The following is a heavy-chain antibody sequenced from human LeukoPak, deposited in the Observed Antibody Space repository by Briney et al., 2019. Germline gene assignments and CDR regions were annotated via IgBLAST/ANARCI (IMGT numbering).Heavy chain of an antibody. J-gene: IGHJ4*02. CDR3: ASLDYYDSSGYYVPY. V-gene: IGHV4-61*08. D-gene: IGHD3-22*01. CDR2: IYYSGST. Sequence: SQTLSLTCTVSGGSISSGDYYWSWIRQPPGKGLEWIGYIYYSGSTNYDPSLKSRVTISVDTSKNQFSLKLSSVTAADTAVYYCASLDYYDSSGYYVPYWGQGTLVTVSS. CDR1: GGSISSGDYY.